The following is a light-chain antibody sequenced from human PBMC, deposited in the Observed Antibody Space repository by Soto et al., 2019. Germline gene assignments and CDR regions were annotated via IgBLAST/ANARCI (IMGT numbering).Light chain of an antibody. V-gene: IGLV2-23*01. CDR3: CSYAGSPYVV. CDR2: EGS. J-gene: IGLJ2*01. CDR1: SSDVGSYNL. Sequence: QSALTQPASVSGSPGQSITISCTGTSSDVGSYNLVSWYQQHPGKAPKLMIYEGSKRPSGVSNRFSGSKSGNTASLTISGLQVEDEADYYCCSYAGSPYVVFGGGTKVTVL.